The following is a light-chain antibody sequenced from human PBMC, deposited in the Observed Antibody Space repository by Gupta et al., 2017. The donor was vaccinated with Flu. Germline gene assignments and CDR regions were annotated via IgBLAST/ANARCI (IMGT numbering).Light chain of an antibody. J-gene: IGKJ2*01. Sequence: EVVLTQSPATLSLSPGERAVLSCRASQSVSPSLAWYQQKPGQAPRLLMYDASRRAGGIPARFSGSGYEKDFTLTISTREPEDFAVYYCQQRSDLPMYTFGQGTKLEIK. CDR2: DAS. CDR1: QSVSPS. V-gene: IGKV3-11*01. CDR3: QQRSDLPMYT.